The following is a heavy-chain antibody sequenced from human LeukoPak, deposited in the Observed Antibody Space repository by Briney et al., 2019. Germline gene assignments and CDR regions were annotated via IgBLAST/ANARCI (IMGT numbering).Heavy chain of an antibody. CDR1: GGSISSSSYY. Sequence: SETLSLTCTVSGGSISSSSYYWSWIRQPPGKGLEWIGYIYYSGSTNYNPSLKSRVTISVDTSKNQFSLKLSSVTAADTAVYYCAREVFYCTNGVCSDWFDPWGQGTLVTVSS. D-gene: IGHD2-8*01. J-gene: IGHJ5*02. CDR3: AREVFYCTNGVCSDWFDP. V-gene: IGHV4-61*01. CDR2: IYYSGST.